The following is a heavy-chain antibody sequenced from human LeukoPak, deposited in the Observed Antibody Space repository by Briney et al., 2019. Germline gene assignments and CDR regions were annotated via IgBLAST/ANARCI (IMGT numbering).Heavy chain of an antibody. J-gene: IGHJ4*02. CDR1: GFTFSDAW. Sequence: GGSLRLSCAASGFTFSDAWMSWVRQAPGKGLEWVSGIRHSDGNTYYADSVKGRFTISSDKSKNILFLQMNSLRAEDTALYYCAKGQETESRLDSWGQGTLVTVSS. CDR3: AKGQETESRLDS. D-gene: IGHD1-1*01. CDR2: IRHSDGNT. V-gene: IGHV3-23*01.